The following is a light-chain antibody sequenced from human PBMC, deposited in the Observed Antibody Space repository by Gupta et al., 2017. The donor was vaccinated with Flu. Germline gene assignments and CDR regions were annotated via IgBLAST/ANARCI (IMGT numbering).Light chain of an antibody. CDR3: QQRRSTTIT. Sequence: DIQMTQSPSSLSASIGDRVTITCRASQNINNYLNWYQQKPGKAPKLLIYGASTLQSGVPSRFSGSGSGTDFTLTISRRRPEDFATYYCQQRRSTTITFGQGTQLDIK. J-gene: IGKJ5*01. V-gene: IGKV1-39*01. CDR1: QNINNY. CDR2: GAS.